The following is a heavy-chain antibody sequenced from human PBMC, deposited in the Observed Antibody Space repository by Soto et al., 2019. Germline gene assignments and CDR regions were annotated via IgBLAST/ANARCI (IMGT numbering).Heavy chain of an antibody. CDR3: GRVPDAMRSWFDP. J-gene: IGHJ5*02. CDR2: ISNSGSTI. Sequence: GGSLRLSCAASGFTFSDYYMSWIRQAPGKGLEWVSYISNSGSTIYYADSVKGRFTISRDNAKNSLYLQMNSLRAEDTAVYYWGRVPDAMRSWFDPWGQLNLVTVSS. D-gene: IGHD2-2*01. V-gene: IGHV3-11*01. CDR1: GFTFSDYY.